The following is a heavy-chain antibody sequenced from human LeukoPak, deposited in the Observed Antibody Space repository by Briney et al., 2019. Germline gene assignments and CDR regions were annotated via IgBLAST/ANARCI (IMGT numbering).Heavy chain of an antibody. V-gene: IGHV3-23*01. D-gene: IGHD3-9*01. CDR2: TSGSGGST. Sequence: GGSLGLSCAASGFTFSRYAMNWVRQAPGKGLEWVSTTSGSGGSTDYADSVKGRFTISRDNSKNTLYLQMNSLRAEDTAVYYCATDGTPYYDILTGYYNLSQKGAFDIWGQGTMVTVSS. J-gene: IGHJ3*02. CDR1: GFTFSRYA. CDR3: ATDGTPYYDILTGYYNLSQKGAFDI.